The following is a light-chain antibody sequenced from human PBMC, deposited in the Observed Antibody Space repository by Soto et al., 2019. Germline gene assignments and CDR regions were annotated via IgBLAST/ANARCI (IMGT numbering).Light chain of an antibody. CDR2: AAS. V-gene: IGKV1-39*01. Sequence: DIQLTQSPATLSASVGDRVTLTCRASQSISSYLNWYQQKPGKAPKFLIFAASSLQSGVPSRFSGSRSGPDSTLTISSLQPEDFATYYCQQSYSSPPTFGQGTKVDIK. CDR1: QSISSY. J-gene: IGKJ1*01. CDR3: QQSYSSPPT.